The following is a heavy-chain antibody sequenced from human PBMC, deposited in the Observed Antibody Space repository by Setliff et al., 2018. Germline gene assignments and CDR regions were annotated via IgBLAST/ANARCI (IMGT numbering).Heavy chain of an antibody. V-gene: IGHV1-58*01. CDR1: GFTFTSSA. CDR3: TTTLWSDP. J-gene: IGHJ5*02. CDR2: IVVGSGNA. Sequence: SVKVSCKASGFTFTSSAVQWVRQARGQRLEWIGWIVVGSGNANYAQKFQERVTITRDNSKNTLYLQMDSLRTEDTAVYYCTTTLWSDPWGQGTLVTVSS.